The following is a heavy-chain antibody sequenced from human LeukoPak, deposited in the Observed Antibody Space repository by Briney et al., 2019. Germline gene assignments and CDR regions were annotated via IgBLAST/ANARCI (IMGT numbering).Heavy chain of an antibody. Sequence: GGSLRLSCAASGFTFSTYAITWVRQGPGKGLEWVSAIRPDGDRTYYANSLRGRFTISRDNSKDTVYLQINGLRVEDTAVYYCAREQSGARGWFTVGLWGQGTLVTVSS. V-gene: IGHV3-23*01. CDR2: IRPDGDRT. D-gene: IGHD6-19*01. CDR3: AREQSGARGWFTVGL. CDR1: GFTFSTYA. J-gene: IGHJ4*02.